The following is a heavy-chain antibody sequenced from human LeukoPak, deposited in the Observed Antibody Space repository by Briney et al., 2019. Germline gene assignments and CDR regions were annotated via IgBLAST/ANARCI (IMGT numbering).Heavy chain of an antibody. D-gene: IGHD6-13*01. CDR3: ARATAAGTGGYYYYYMDV. CDR2: IIPIFGTA. J-gene: IGHJ6*03. Sequence: PVKVSCKASGGTFSSYAISWVRQAPGQGLEWMGGIIPIFGTANYAQKFQGRVTITADESTSTAYMELSSLRSEDTAVYYCARATAAGTGGYYYYYMDVWGKGTTVTVSS. CDR1: GGTFSSYA. V-gene: IGHV1-69*13.